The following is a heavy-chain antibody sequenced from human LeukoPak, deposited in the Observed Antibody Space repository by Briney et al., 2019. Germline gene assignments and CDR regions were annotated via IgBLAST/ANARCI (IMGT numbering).Heavy chain of an antibody. CDR1: GESLNSYY. CDR2: IYYSGST. V-gene: IGHV4-39*01. D-gene: IGHD5-12*01. J-gene: IGHJ4*02. CDR3: ARLGYSGYTRYFDY. Sequence: SETLSLTCAVYGESLNSYYWSWIRQPPGKGLEWIGSIYYSGSTYYNPSLKSRVTISVDTSKNQFSLKLSSVTAADTAVYYCARLGYSGYTRYFDYWGQGTLVTVSS.